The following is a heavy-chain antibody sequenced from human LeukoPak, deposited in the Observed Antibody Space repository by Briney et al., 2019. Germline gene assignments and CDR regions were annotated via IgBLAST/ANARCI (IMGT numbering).Heavy chain of an antibody. CDR1: GGSINIANYY. V-gene: IGHV4-39*01. CDR3: ARQRADYYYYYVDV. Sequence: SETLSLTCTVSGGSINIANYYWGWLRQPPGKGLEWIGSIYYSETTYDNPSLKSRVTISIETYKNQFSLKLRSVTASDTAVYYCARQRADYYYYYVDVWGKGTTVAVS. J-gene: IGHJ6*03. CDR2: IYYSETT.